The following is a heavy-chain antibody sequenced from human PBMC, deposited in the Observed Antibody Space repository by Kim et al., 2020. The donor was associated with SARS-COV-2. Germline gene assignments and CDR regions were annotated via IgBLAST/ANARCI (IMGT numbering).Heavy chain of an antibody. CDR3: AREGGTSGFFGCFDF. CDR1: GYRLDDGT. D-gene: IGHD6-19*01. CDR2: VAFDIYHR. J-gene: IGHJ5*01. V-gene: IGHV3-30*04. Sequence: GGSLRLSCVASGYRLDDGTINWVRHSPGKGMEWVAAVAFDIYHRRYYAESVKGRFTVSRDTSTNTATLEIGSLRPDDTATYFGAREGGTSGFFGCFDFWGRGARFSVSS.